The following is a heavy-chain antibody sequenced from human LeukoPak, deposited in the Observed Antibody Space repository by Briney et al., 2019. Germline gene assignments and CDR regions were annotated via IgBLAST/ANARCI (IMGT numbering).Heavy chain of an antibody. CDR1: GGSVSGYY. CDR3: ARVKVRTVTTYLYYFDY. V-gene: IGHV4-34*01. CDR2: INHSGST. D-gene: IGHD4-17*01. Sequence: SETLSLTCAVYGGSVSGYYWSWIRQPPGKGLEWIGEINHSGSTNYNPSLKSRVTISVDTSKNQFSLKLSSVTAADTAVYYCARVKVRTVTTYLYYFDYWGQGTLVTVSS. J-gene: IGHJ4*02.